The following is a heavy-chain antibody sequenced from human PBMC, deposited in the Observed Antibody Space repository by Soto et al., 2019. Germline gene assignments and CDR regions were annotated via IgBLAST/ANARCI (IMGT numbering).Heavy chain of an antibody. CDR1: GYTFTSYD. J-gene: IGHJ6*03. V-gene: IGHV1-8*01. D-gene: IGHD2-2*01. Sequence: QVQLVQSGAEVKKPGASVKVSCKASGYTFTSYDINWVRQATGQGLEWMGWMNANSGNTGYAQKFQGRAAMTRNTSISTAYMELSSLRSEDTAVYYCARGVRDCSSTSCRYYYYYYYMDVWGKGTTVTVSS. CDR2: MNANSGNT. CDR3: ARGVRDCSSTSCRYYYYYYYMDV.